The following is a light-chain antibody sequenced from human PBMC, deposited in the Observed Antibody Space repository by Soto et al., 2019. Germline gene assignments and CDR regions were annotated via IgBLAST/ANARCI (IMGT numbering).Light chain of an antibody. CDR3: GTWDSSLSAFYV. CDR2: DNN. CDR1: SSNIGNNY. V-gene: IGLV1-51*01. Sequence: QSVLTQPPSVSAAPGQKVTVSCCGSSSNIGNNYVSWYQQLPGTAPKLLIYDNNKRPSGIPDRFSGSKSGTSATLGITGLQTGDEADYYSGTWDSSLSAFYVFGTGTKVTVL. J-gene: IGLJ1*01.